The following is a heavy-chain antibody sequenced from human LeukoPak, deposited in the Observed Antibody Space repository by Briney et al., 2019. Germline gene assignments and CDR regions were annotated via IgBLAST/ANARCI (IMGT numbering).Heavy chain of an antibody. CDR3: AKDIGHSSTIMVRGVMLKPNYYGMDV. CDR2: ISWNSGSI. V-gene: IGHV3-9*01. CDR1: GFTFSSYA. D-gene: IGHD3-10*01. J-gene: IGHJ6*02. Sequence: PGGSLRLSCAASGFTFSSYAMSWVRQAPGKGLEWVSGISWNSGSIGYADSVKGRFTISRDNAKNSLYLQMNSLRAEDTALYYCAKDIGHSSTIMVRGVMLKPNYYGMDVWGQGTTVTVSS.